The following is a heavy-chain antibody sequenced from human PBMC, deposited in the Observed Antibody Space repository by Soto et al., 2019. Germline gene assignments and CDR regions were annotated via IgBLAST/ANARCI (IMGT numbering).Heavy chain of an antibody. Sequence: SGPTLVNPTETLTLTCTFSGFSLTSPGMCVSWIRQPPGKALEWLALIERDDDDKYYSTSLKTRLTISKDTRKNQVVLTMANMDPADTGTYYCARSIRGPRRFNGMDVWGQGTTVTV. V-gene: IGHV2-70*13. CDR2: IERDDDDK. J-gene: IGHJ6*02. CDR3: ARSIRGPRRFNGMDV. CDR1: GFSLTSPGMC. D-gene: IGHD1-20*01.